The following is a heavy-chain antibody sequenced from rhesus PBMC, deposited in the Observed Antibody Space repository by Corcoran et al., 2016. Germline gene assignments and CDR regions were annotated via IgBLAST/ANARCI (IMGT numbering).Heavy chain of an antibody. CDR1: GYTFTDYY. Sequence: EVQLVQSGAEVKKPGASVKISCKASGYTFTDYYLPWVRQAPGKGLEWMGRVDPEDGEAIHAQKYQDRVTITADTSTDTAYMELSSLRSEDTAVDYCATDARGGSYSVDYWGQGVLVTVSS. J-gene: IGHJ4*01. V-gene: IGHV1-111*02. CDR2: VDPEDGEA. D-gene: IGHD1-44*02. CDR3: ATDARGGSYSVDY.